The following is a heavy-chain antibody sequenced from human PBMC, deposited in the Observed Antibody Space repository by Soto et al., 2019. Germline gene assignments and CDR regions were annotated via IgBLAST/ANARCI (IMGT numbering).Heavy chain of an antibody. CDR2: ISAYNGNT. V-gene: IGHV1-18*01. D-gene: IGHD3-9*01. J-gene: IGHJ3*02. CDR1: GYTFTSYG. CDR3: ARDPSGIKTYYDILTGYGAFEI. Sequence: ASVKDSCKASGYTFTSYGISWVRQAPGQGLEWMGWISAYNGNTNYAQKLQGRVTMTTDISTSTAYMELRSLRSDDTAVYYCARDPSGIKTYYDILTGYGAFEIWGQGTMVTVSS.